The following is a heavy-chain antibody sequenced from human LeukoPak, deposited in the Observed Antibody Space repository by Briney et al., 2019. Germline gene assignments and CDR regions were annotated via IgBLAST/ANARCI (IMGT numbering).Heavy chain of an antibody. V-gene: IGHV3-30*04. J-gene: IGHJ4*02. Sequence: GGSLRLSCAASGFTFSSYAMHWVRQAPGKGLEWVAVISYDGSNKYYADSVKGRFTISRDNSKNTLYLQMNSLRAEDTAVYYCARGYSSGWYYFDYWGQGTLVTVSS. CDR3: ARGYSSGWYYFDY. D-gene: IGHD6-19*01. CDR2: ISYDGSNK. CDR1: GFTFSSYA.